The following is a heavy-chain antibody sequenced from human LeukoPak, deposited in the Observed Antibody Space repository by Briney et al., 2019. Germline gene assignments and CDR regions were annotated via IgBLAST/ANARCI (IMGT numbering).Heavy chain of an antibody. V-gene: IGHV1-69*01. D-gene: IGHD6-6*01. Sequence: GSSVKVSCKASGGTFSSYAISWVRQAPGQGLEWMGGIIPIFGTANYAQKFQGRVTITADESTSTAYMELSSLRSEDTAVYYCARVVVKQLVHYYYYMDVWGKGTTVTVSS. CDR3: ARVVVKQLVHYYYYMDV. J-gene: IGHJ6*03. CDR2: IIPIFGTA. CDR1: GGTFSSYA.